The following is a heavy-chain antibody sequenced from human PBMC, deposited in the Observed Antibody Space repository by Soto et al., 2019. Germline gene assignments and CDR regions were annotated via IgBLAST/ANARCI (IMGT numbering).Heavy chain of an antibody. J-gene: IGHJ4*02. D-gene: IGHD3-10*01. CDR3: ARNRVDPYGLVDY. V-gene: IGHV4-34*01. CDR2: INHSGST. CDR1: GGSFSGYY. Sequence: SETLSLTCAVYGGSFSGYYWSWIRQPPGKGLEWIGEINHSGSTNYNPSLKSRVTISVDTSKNQFSLKLSSVTAADTAVYYCARNRVDPYGLVDYCGQGTLVTVSS.